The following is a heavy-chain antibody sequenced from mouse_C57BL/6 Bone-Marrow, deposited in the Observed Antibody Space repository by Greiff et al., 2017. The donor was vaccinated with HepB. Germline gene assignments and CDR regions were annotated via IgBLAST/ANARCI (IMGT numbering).Heavy chain of an antibody. CDR3: ARYPQFITTVVEDWYFDV. Sequence: VQLKESGPGLAKPSQTLSLTCSVTGYSITSDYWNWIRKFPGNKLEYMGYISYSGSTYYNPSLKSRISITRDTSKNQYYLQLNSVTTEDTATYYCARYPQFITTVVEDWYFDVWGTGTTVTVSS. D-gene: IGHD1-1*01. CDR2: ISYSGST. CDR1: GYSITSDY. V-gene: IGHV3-8*01. J-gene: IGHJ1*03.